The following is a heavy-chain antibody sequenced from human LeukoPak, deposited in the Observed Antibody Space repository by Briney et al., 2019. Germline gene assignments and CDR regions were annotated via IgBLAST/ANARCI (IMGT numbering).Heavy chain of an antibody. CDR1: GYTFTGYY. CDR2: ISPYNGNT. J-gene: IGHJ4*02. Sequence: ASVKVSCKASGYTFTGYYMHWVRQAPGQGLEWMGWISPYNGNTNYAQKFQGRVTMTRDMSTSTVYMELSSLRSEDTAVYYCARPMVRGVIITGTLGYWGQGTLVTVSS. D-gene: IGHD3-10*01. V-gene: IGHV1-2*02. CDR3: ARPMVRGVIITGTLGY.